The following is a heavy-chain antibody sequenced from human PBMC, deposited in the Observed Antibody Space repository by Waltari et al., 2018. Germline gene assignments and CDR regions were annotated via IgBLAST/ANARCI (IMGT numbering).Heavy chain of an antibody. D-gene: IGHD6-13*01. CDR1: GYTFTDYY. Sequence: QVQLVQSGAEVKKPGASVKLPCTASGYTFTDYYMHGVRQAPGQGLEWMGWVNPKIGSTRFAQKFEGRVTMTSDTSIKTAYMELRTLRSDDTAVYYCAREGGGSTWFDYWGQGTLVTVSS. J-gene: IGHJ4*02. CDR3: AREGGGSTWFDY. CDR2: VNPKIGST. V-gene: IGHV1-2*02.